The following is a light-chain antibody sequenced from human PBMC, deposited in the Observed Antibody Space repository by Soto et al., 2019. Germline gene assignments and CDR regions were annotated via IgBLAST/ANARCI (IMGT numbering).Light chain of an antibody. V-gene: IGKV3-15*01. CDR3: QQYKLWYT. Sequence: EIVMTQSPATLSVSPGERVTLSCRASQSVNSDLPWYQQKPGQAPRLLIYDASTRATGIPARISGSGSGTEFTLTISSLQAADFAVYYCQQYKLWYTFAQGTKLEIK. J-gene: IGKJ2*01. CDR1: QSVNSD. CDR2: DAS.